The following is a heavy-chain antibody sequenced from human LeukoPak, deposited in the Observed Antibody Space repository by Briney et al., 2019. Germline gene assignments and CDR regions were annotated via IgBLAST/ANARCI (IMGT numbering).Heavy chain of an antibody. J-gene: IGHJ3*02. CDR3: ARDRSGSSSVDDAFDI. CDR1: EFTFSSYG. CDR2: IRYDGSNK. Sequence: PGGSLRLSCAASEFTFSSYGMHWVRQAPGKGLEWVAFIRYDGSNKYYADSMKGRFTIPRDNAKKSLFLEMNSLRVEDTAVYYCARDRSGSSSVDDAFDIWGQGIMVTVSS. D-gene: IGHD1-26*01. V-gene: IGHV3-30*02.